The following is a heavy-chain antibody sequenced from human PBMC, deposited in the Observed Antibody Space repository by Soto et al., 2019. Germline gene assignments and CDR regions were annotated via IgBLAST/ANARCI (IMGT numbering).Heavy chain of an antibody. V-gene: IGHV4-39*01. CDR3: ARLKATVATIL. D-gene: IGHD5-12*01. Sequence: SETLSLTCTVSGGSISSSGYYWGWIRQPPGKGLEWIGSIYYSGSTYYNPSLKSRVTISVDTSKNQFSLKLSSVTAADTAVYYCARLKATVATILWVQGTLVTGSS. CDR2: IYYSGST. CDR1: GGSISSSGYY. J-gene: IGHJ4*02.